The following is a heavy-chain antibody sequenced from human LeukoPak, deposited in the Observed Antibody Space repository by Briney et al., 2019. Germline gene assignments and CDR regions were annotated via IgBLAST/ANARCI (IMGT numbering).Heavy chain of an antibody. V-gene: IGHV3-53*01. Sequence: GGSLRLSCAASGFTVSSNYMSWVRQAPGKGLECVSVIYSGGNTYYADSVKGRFTISRDNSKNTLYLQMNNLRDDDTAVYFCARVTRLLYPIFDYWGQGTLVTVSS. CDR2: IYSGGNT. J-gene: IGHJ4*02. D-gene: IGHD3-3*01. CDR3: ARVTRLLYPIFDY. CDR1: GFTVSSNY.